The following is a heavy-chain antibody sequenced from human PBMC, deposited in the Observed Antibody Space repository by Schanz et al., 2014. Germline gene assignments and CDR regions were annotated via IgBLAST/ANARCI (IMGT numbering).Heavy chain of an antibody. Sequence: QVQLVQSGTEVKKPGASVKVSCKASGYTFTSDSMHWVRQAPGQGLEWMGMINPSGGSTTYAQKLQGRGSMTADTSTSTAYMDLRSLRSDDTAVYYCARDQSPDTNSSDVRYFDYWGQGCLXTVSS. CDR2: INPSGGST. V-gene: IGHV1-46*01. CDR3: ARDQSPDTNSSDVRYFDY. D-gene: IGHD6-6*01. J-gene: IGHJ4*02. CDR1: GYTFTSDS.